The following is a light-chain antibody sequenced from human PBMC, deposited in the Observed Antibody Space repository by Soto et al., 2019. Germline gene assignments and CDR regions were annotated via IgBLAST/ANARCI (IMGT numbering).Light chain of an antibody. J-gene: IGKJ5*01. CDR2: VAS. Sequence: DIQLTQSPSSLSASVGARVTITFLVSQGISSYLNWYQQKPGKAPNLLIYVASSLQSEVPSRFSGSGSGTDFTLTITSLQPEDFATYYCQQSYGTPITFGQGTRLEI. CDR3: QQSYGTPIT. V-gene: IGKV1-39*01. CDR1: QGISSY.